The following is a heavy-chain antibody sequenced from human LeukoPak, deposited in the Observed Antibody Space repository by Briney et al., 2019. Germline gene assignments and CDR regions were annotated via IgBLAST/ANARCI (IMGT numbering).Heavy chain of an antibody. J-gene: IGHJ5*02. V-gene: IGHV3-23*01. CDR1: GFTFTSHA. CDR3: XXXXXXRGNWFDP. CDR2: ISGSGDR. Sequence: PGGSLRLSCAVSGFTFTSHAMSWVRQAPGKGLEWVSGISGSGDRHYGDSVKGRFTISRDNSKNTLYLQLNNLRAEDTAVYYCXXXXXXRGNWFDPWGQGTLVTVSS.